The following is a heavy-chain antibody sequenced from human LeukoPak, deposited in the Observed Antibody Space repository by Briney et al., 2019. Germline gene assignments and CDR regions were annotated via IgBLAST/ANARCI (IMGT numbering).Heavy chain of an antibody. D-gene: IGHD6-19*01. Sequence: PSETLSLTCTVSGGSISSYYWSWIRQPPGKGLEWIGYIYYSGSTSYNPSLKSRVTMSVDTSKNQFSLKLSSVTAADTAVYYCARMWLAQFDYWGQGNLVTVSS. CDR1: GGSISSYY. J-gene: IGHJ4*02. V-gene: IGHV4-59*12. CDR2: IYYSGST. CDR3: ARMWLAQFDY.